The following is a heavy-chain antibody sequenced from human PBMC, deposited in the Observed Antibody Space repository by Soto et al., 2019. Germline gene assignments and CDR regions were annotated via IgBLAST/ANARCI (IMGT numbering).Heavy chain of an antibody. D-gene: IGHD2-15*01. J-gene: IGHJ4*02. Sequence: GGSLRLSCAASGFTFSSYSMNWVRQAPGKGLEWVSSISSSSSYIYYADSVKGRFTISRDNAKNSLYLQMNSLRAEDTAVYYCASQTWYPGTATRARDYWGQGTLVTVSS. V-gene: IGHV3-21*01. CDR1: GFTFSSYS. CDR2: ISSSSSYI. CDR3: ASQTWYPGTATRARDY.